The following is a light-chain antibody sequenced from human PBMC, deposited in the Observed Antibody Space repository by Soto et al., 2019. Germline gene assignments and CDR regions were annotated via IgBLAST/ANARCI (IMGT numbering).Light chain of an antibody. CDR1: SSNIGINT. CDR3: ATWDDSLDVHV. Sequence: QSVLTQPPSASGTPGQTITISCSGGSSNIGINTVSWYEHLPGTAPRLLIYGNNQRPSGVPDRFSGSKSGTSASLAISGLQSEDEAHCYCATWDDSLDVHVFGTGTKLTVL. CDR2: GNN. V-gene: IGLV1-44*01. J-gene: IGLJ1*01.